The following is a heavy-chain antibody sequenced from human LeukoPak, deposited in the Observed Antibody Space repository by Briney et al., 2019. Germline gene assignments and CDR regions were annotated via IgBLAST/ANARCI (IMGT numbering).Heavy chain of an antibody. CDR2: ISGSGGST. Sequence: GGSLRLSCAASGFTFSSYAMSWVRQAPGKGLEWVSAISGSGGSTYYADSVKGRFTISRDNSKNTLYLQMNSLRAEDTAVYYCAKGLYYYDSSGYYVFDYWGQGTLVTVPS. D-gene: IGHD3-22*01. V-gene: IGHV3-23*01. CDR3: AKGLYYYDSSGYYVFDY. CDR1: GFTFSSYA. J-gene: IGHJ4*02.